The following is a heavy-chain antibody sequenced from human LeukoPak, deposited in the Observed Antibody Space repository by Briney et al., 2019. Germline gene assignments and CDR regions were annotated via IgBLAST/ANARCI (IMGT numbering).Heavy chain of an antibody. CDR2: ISSSSSYI. D-gene: IGHD3-10*01. J-gene: IGHJ6*02. CDR3: ARDVGVWHV. Sequence: GGSLRLSCAASGFTFSSYSMNWVRQAPGKGLEWVSSISSSSSYIYYADSVNGRFTISRDNARNSLYLQMNSLRAEDTAVYYCARDVGVWHVWGQGTTVTVSS. CDR1: GFTFSSYS. V-gene: IGHV3-21*01.